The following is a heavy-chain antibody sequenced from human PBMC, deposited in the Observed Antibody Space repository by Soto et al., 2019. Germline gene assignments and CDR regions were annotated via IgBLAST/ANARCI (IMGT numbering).Heavy chain of an antibody. V-gene: IGHV3-23*01. CDR3: VREGFFTLDY. J-gene: IGHJ4*02. CDR2: ISGSGGST. Sequence: GGSLRLSCAASGFTFSSYAMGWVRQAPGKGLEWVSAISGSGGSTYYADSVKGRFTVSRDNSKNTLYLQMNSLKTEDTAVYYCVREGFFTLDYWGQGALVTVSS. CDR1: GFTFSSYA.